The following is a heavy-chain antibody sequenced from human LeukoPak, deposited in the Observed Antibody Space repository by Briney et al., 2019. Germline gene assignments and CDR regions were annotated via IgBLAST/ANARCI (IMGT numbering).Heavy chain of an antibody. Sequence: PGGSLRLSCAASGFTFSSFWMSWVRQAPGKGLEWVANIKEDGSEKYYVDSVKGRFTVSRDNAKNSLHLQMNSLRAEDTALYYCAKDSSSSWYSKVDWGQGTLVTVSS. V-gene: IGHV3-7*03. CDR2: IKEDGSEK. D-gene: IGHD6-13*01. CDR1: GFTFSSFW. CDR3: AKDSSSSWYSKVD. J-gene: IGHJ4*02.